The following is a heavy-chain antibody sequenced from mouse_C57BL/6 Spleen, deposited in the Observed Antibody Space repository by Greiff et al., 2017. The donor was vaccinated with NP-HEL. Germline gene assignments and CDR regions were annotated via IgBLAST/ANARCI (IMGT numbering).Heavy chain of an antibody. J-gene: IGHJ3*01. D-gene: IGHD3-2*02. CDR3: VATAQATSWFAY. V-gene: IGHV1-82*01. Sequence: QVQLQQSGPELVKPGASVKISCKASGYAFSSSWMNWVKQRPGKGLEWIGRIYPGDGDTNYNGKFKGKATLTADKSSSTAYMQLSSLTSEDSAVYFCVATAQATSWFAYWGQGTLVTVSA. CDR2: IYPGDGDT. CDR1: GYAFSSSW.